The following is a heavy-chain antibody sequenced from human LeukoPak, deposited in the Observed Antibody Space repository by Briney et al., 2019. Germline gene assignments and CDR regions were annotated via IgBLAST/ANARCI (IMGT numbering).Heavy chain of an antibody. CDR3: ARGPAANSGNYYVGDY. CDR2: INDDGSTT. CDR1: GFTFNTYS. D-gene: IGHD1-26*01. Sequence: GGSLRLSCAASGFTFNTYSMNWVRQAPGKGLVWVSRINDDGSTTSYAGSVKGRFTISRDNAKNTLYLQMNSLRAEDTAVHYCARGPAANSGNYYVGDYWGQGTLVTVSS. V-gene: IGHV3-74*01. J-gene: IGHJ4*02.